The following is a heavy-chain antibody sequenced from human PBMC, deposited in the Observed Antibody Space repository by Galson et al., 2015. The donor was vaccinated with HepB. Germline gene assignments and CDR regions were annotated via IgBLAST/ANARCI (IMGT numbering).Heavy chain of an antibody. CDR2: ISYDGSNK. Sequence: SLRLSCAASGFTFSSYAMHWVRQAPGKGLEWVAVISYDGSNKYYADSVKGRFTISRDNSKNTLYLQMNSLRAEDTAVYYCAREWGNFYFDYWGQGTLVTVSS. J-gene: IGHJ4*02. CDR3: AREWGNFYFDY. D-gene: IGHD3-16*01. CDR1: GFTFSSYA. V-gene: IGHV3-30-3*01.